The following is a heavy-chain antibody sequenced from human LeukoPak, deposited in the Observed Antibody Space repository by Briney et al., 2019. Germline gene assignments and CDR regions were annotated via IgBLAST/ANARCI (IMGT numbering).Heavy chain of an antibody. CDR3: AREGRGFDV. Sequence: ASVKVSCKASGYTFSGHYMHWVRQAPGQGLEWMGWINPSNGVTNYAQKFQGGVTMTGDTSISTAYMDLGRLRSDDTAVYFCAREGRGFDVWGQGTMVAVSS. CDR1: GYTFSGHY. J-gene: IGHJ3*01. V-gene: IGHV1-2*02. CDR2: INPSNGVT.